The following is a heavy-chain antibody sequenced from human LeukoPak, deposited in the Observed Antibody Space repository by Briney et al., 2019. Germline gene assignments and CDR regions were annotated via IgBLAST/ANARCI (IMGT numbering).Heavy chain of an antibody. D-gene: IGHD1-14*01. CDR2: IYYSGST. V-gene: IGHV4-59*01. Sequence: SETLSLTCTVSGGSISSYYWSWIRQPPGKGLEWIGYIYYSGSTNYNPSIKSRVTISVDTSKNQFSLKLSSVTAADTAVYYCARVRYPGAQFDYWGQGTLVTVSS. CDR1: GGSISSYY. J-gene: IGHJ4*02. CDR3: ARVRYPGAQFDY.